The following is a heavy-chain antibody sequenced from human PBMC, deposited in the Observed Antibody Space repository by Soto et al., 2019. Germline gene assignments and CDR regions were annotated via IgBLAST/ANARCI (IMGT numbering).Heavy chain of an antibody. J-gene: IGHJ6*03. CDR2: IYYSGST. D-gene: IGHD3-16*01. CDR1: GGSISSSSYY. V-gene: IGHV4-39*01. CDR3: ARLIYDYIWGSYNYMDV. Sequence: SETLSLTCTVSGGSISSSSYYWGWIRQPPGKGLEWIGSIYYSGSTYYNPSLKSRVTISVDTSKNQFSLKLSSVTAADTAVYYCARLIYDYIWGSYNYMDVWGKGTTVTVS.